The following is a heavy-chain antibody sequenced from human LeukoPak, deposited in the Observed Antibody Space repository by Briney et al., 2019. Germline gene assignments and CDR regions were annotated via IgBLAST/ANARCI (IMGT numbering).Heavy chain of an antibody. D-gene: IGHD3-3*01. CDR3: AKGDDFWSGYFDY. V-gene: IGHV3-9*03. J-gene: IGHJ4*02. CDR1: GFTFDDYA. CDR2: ISWNSGSI. Sequence: GGSLRLSCAASGFTFDDYAMHWVRQAPGKGLEWVSGISWNSGSIGYADSVKGRFTISRDNAKNSLYLQMNSLRAEDMALYYCAKGDDFWSGYFDYWSQGTLVTVSS.